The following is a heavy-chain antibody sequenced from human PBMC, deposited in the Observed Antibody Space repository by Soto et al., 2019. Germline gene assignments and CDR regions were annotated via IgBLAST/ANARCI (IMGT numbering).Heavy chain of an antibody. D-gene: IGHD3-10*01. CDR2: IYYSGST. CDR3: ARDGSATRPTYGMDV. V-gene: IGHV4-59*01. CDR1: GGSISSYY. J-gene: IGHJ6*02. Sequence: SETLSLTCTVSGGSISSYYWSWIRQPPGKGLEWIGYIYYSGSTNNNPSLKSRVTISVDTSKNQFSLKLSSVTAADTAVYYCARDGSATRPTYGMDVWGQGTTVTVSS.